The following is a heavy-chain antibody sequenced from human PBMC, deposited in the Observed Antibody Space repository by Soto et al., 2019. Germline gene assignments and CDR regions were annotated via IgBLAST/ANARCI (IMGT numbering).Heavy chain of an antibody. Sequence: GASVKVSCKASGYTFTSYGISWVRQAPGQGLEWMGWISAYNGNTNYAQKLQGRVTMTTDTSTSTAYMELRSLRSDDTAVYYCASSPMTTVTNAAFDIWGQGTMVTVSS. V-gene: IGHV1-18*01. CDR3: ASSPMTTVTNAAFDI. CDR2: ISAYNGNT. D-gene: IGHD4-17*01. J-gene: IGHJ3*02. CDR1: GYTFTSYG.